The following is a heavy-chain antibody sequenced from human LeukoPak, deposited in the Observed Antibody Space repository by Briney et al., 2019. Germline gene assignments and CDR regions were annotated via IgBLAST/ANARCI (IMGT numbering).Heavy chain of an antibody. J-gene: IGHJ4*02. D-gene: IGHD3-10*01. CDR1: GGSISSTSYD. V-gene: IGHV4-61*09. Sequence: SETLSLTCTVSGGSISSTSYDWYWIRQPAGKGLEWIGHIYTSGSTNYNPSLKSQVTISVDTSKNQFSLKLTSVTAADTAVYYCTKGRGIWGQGTLVTVSS. CDR3: TKGRGI. CDR2: IYTSGST.